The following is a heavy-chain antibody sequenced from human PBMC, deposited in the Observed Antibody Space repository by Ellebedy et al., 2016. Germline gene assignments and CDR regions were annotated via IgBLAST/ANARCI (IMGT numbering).Heavy chain of an antibody. CDR2: ISANGNKR. CDR3: RQGHYADY. CDR1: GFTFSNFF. V-gene: IGHV3-23*01. Sequence: GGSLRLXXATSGFTFSNFFMSWVRQAPGKGLEWVATISANGNKRDLADSVQGRFTISRDNFRNTLHLQMNNLRGEDTAVYYCRQGHYADYWGQGTLVTVSS. J-gene: IGHJ4*02. D-gene: IGHD2-2*01.